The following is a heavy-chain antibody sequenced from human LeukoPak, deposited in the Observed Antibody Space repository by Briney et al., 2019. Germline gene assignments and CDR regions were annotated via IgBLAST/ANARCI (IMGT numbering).Heavy chain of an antibody. CDR2: IYYSGST. D-gene: IGHD3-22*01. Sequence: PLETLSLTCTVSGGSISSSSYYWGWIRQPPGKGLEWIGSIYYSGSTYYNPSLKSRVTISVDTSKNQFSLKLSSVTAADTAVYYCARRGDYYDSSGYPKYYFDYWGQGTLVTVSS. CDR1: GGSISSSSYY. V-gene: IGHV4-39*01. J-gene: IGHJ4*02. CDR3: ARRGDYYDSSGYPKYYFDY.